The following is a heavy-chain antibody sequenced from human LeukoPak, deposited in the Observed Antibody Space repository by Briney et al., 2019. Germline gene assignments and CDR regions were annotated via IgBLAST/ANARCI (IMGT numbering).Heavy chain of an antibody. CDR1: GFTVRTHY. J-gene: IGHJ6*02. CDR2: IYSGDSA. Sequence: PGGPLRLSCAASGFTVRTHYLSWVRQAPGKGLEWVSVIYSGDSAYYADSVKGRFSVSRDNSKNTLNLQMNSLRADDTAVYYCARTEKSDSLSYFYGMDVWGQGTTVTVSS. V-gene: IGHV3-66*01. CDR3: ARTEKSDSLSYFYGMDV. D-gene: IGHD2-21*02.